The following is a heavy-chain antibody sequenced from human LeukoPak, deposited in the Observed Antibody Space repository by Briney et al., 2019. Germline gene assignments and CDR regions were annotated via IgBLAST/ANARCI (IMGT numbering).Heavy chain of an antibody. J-gene: IGHJ3*02. CDR1: GYTFSGYY. CDR3: ARVQRVMYYDILTGYYRGDAFDI. V-gene: IGHV1-2*02. Sequence: ASVKVSCKSSGYTFSGYYVHWVRQAPGQGLEWMGWINSNSGGTNYAQKFQGRVTMTRDMSTSTVYMELSSLRSEDTAVYYCARVQRVMYYDILTGYYRGDAFDIWGQGTMVTVSS. CDR2: INSNSGGT. D-gene: IGHD3-9*01.